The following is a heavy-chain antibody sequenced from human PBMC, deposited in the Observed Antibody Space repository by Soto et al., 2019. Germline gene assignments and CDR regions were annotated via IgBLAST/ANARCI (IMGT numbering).Heavy chain of an antibody. J-gene: IGHJ3*02. CDR2: ISSSSSYI. Sequence: EVQLVESGGGLVKPGGSLRLSCAASGFTFSSYSMNWVRQAPGKGLEWVSSISSSSSYIYYADSVKGRFTISRDNAKNSLYLQMNSLRAEDTAVYYCAREGYYGSSPDGQTYDAFDIWGQGTMVTVSS. CDR3: AREGYYGSSPDGQTYDAFDI. V-gene: IGHV3-21*01. CDR1: GFTFSSYS. D-gene: IGHD3-10*01.